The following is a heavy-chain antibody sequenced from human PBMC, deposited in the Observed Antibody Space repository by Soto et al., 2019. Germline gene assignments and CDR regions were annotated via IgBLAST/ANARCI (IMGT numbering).Heavy chain of an antibody. V-gene: IGHV1-69*01. J-gene: IGHJ6*02. D-gene: IGHD6-13*01. CDR2: IIPIFGTA. CDR3: ARPAQIASAGRISWGYYYYYGVQV. Sequence: QVQLVQSGAEVKKPGSSVKVSCKASGGTFSSYAISWVRQAPGQGLEWMGGIIPIFGTANYAQKFQGRVTITADESTSTARVDLRSVRAEERAENYCARPAQIASAGRISWGYYYYYGVQVWGQVTTVTV. CDR1: GGTFSSYA.